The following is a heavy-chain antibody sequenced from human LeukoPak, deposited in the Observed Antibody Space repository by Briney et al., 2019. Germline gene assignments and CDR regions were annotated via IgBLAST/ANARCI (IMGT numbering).Heavy chain of an antibody. CDR2: IIPILGIA. CDR1: GGTFSSYT. CDR3: ARADYGSNYGFGY. V-gene: IGHV1-69*02. J-gene: IGHJ4*02. Sequence: SVKVSCKASGGTFSSYTVSWVRQAPGQGLEWMGRIIPILGIANYAQKFQGRVTITADKSTSTAYMELSSLRSEDTAVYYCARADYGSNYGFGYWGQGTLVTVSS. D-gene: IGHD3-10*01.